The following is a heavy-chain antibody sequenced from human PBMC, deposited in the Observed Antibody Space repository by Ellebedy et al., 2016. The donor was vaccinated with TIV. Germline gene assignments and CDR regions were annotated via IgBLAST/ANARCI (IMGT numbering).Heavy chain of an antibody. CDR1: GFTFSSYG. V-gene: IGHV3-30*18. D-gene: IGHD1-26*01. CDR3: AKRKGRWEPTIYYGMDV. Sequence: GESLKISXAASGFTFSSYGMHWVRQAPGKGLEWVAVISYDGSNKYYADSVKGRFTISRDNSKNTLYLQMNSLRAEDTAVYYCAKRKGRWEPTIYYGMDVWGQGTTVTVSS. CDR2: ISYDGSNK. J-gene: IGHJ6*02.